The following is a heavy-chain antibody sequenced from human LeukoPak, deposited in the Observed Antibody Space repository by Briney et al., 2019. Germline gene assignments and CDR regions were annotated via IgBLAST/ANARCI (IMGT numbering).Heavy chain of an antibody. J-gene: IGHJ4*02. CDR3: AKESAYGDYSESSPVDY. D-gene: IGHD4-17*01. Sequence: PGGSLRLSCAASGFTFSSYAMSWVRQAPGKGLEWGSAISGSGGSTYYADSVKGRFTISRDNSKNTLYLQMNSLRAEDTAVYYCAKESAYGDYSESSPVDYWGQGTLVTVSS. CDR2: ISGSGGST. CDR1: GFTFSSYA. V-gene: IGHV3-23*01.